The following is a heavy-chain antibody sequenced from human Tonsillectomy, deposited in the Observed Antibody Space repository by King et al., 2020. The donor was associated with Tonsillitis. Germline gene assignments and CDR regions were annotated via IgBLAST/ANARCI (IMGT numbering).Heavy chain of an antibody. CDR3: AKEIRGYYLGD. V-gene: IGHV3-30*02. D-gene: IGHD1-26*01. CDR1: GFTFSGYA. J-gene: IGHJ4*02. CDR2: ITYDGSHK. Sequence: VQLVESGGGVVQPGGSLRLSCAASGFTFSGYAMHWVRQAPGKGLEWVALITYDGSHKYYGDSVKGRFTISRDDSQNTLYLQMNSLRAEDTAVYHCAKEIRGYYLGDWGQGTLVTVSS.